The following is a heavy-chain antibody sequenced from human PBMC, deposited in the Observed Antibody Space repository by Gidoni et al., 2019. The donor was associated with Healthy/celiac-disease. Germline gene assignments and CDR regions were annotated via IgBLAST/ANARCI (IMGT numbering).Heavy chain of an antibody. CDR3: TTGLSYYYDSSGYFSIGY. Sequence: EVQLVESGGGLVKPGGSLRLSCAASGFTFSNAWMSWVRQAPGKGLEWVGRIKSKTDGGTTDYAAPVKGRFTISRDDSKNTLYLQMNSLKTEDTAVYYCTTGLSYYYDSSGYFSIGYWGQGTLVTVSS. V-gene: IGHV3-15*01. D-gene: IGHD3-22*01. J-gene: IGHJ4*02. CDR1: GFTFSNAW. CDR2: IKSKTDGGTT.